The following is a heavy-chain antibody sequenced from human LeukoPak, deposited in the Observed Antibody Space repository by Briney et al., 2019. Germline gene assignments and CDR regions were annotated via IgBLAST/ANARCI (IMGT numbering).Heavy chain of an antibody. CDR3: ANGGTYSSGP. CDR2: IKPDGSAQ. J-gene: IGHJ5*02. D-gene: IGHD3-22*01. V-gene: IGHV3-7*01. CDR1: GLTFSNSW. Sequence: PGGSLRLSWAASGLTFSNSWMSWVRQAPGKGLEWVATIKPDGSAQYYVDSVKGRFTISRDNAKNSLFLQINSLRAEDTAVYYCANGGTYSSGPWGQGTLVTVSS.